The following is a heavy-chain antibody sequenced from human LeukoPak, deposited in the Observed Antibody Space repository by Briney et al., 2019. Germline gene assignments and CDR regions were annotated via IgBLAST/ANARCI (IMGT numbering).Heavy chain of an antibody. V-gene: IGHV3-53*01. Sequence: GGSLRLSCAASGFTVSSNYMSWVRQAPGKGLEWVSVIYSGGSTYYADSVKGRFTISRDNSKNTLYLQMNSLRAEDTAVYYCAKDQYPRYCSGGSCPYSDFDYWGQGTLVTVSS. D-gene: IGHD2-15*01. CDR3: AKDQYPRYCSGGSCPYSDFDY. CDR2: IYSGGST. J-gene: IGHJ4*02. CDR1: GFTVSSNY.